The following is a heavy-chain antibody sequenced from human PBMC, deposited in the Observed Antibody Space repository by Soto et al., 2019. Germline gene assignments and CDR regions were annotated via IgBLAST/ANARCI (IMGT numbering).Heavy chain of an antibody. CDR3: ATGRISRGLDV. Sequence: SETLSLTCSVSGGTISSYYWSWIRQPPGKGLGWIGYIYSRGTTSYNPSLKSRATILVDTSKNQFSLRLTSVTATDTAVYYCATGRISRGLDVWGQGTTVTVSS. CDR2: IYSRGTT. J-gene: IGHJ6*02. V-gene: IGHV4-59*12. CDR1: GGTISSYY.